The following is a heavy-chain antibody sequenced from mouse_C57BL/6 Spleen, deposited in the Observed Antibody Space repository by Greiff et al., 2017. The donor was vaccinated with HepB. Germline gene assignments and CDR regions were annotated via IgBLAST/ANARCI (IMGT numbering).Heavy chain of an antibody. CDR1: GYTFTDYN. Sequence: EVKLVESGPELVKPGASVKMSCKASGYTFTDYNMHWVKQSHGKSLEWIGYINPNNGGTSYNQKFKGKATLTVNKSSSTAYMELRSLTSEDSAVYYCARIHYYGSSPWYFDYWGQGTTLTVSS. D-gene: IGHD1-1*01. CDR3: ARIHYYGSSPWYFDY. J-gene: IGHJ2*01. CDR2: INPNNGGT. V-gene: IGHV1-22*01.